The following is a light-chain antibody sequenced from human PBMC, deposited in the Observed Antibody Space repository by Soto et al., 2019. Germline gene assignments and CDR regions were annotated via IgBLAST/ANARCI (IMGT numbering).Light chain of an antibody. CDR3: CSHAGRHVI. CDR1: TSDVGTYKF. Sequence: QSALTQPASVSGSPGQSITISCTGTTSDVGTYKFVSWYQQHPGIAPKLMIYVVSERPSGVSNRFSGSKSGNTASLTISGLQAEDEADYYCCSHAGRHVIFGGGTKVTVL. CDR2: VVS. V-gene: IGLV2-23*02. J-gene: IGLJ2*01.